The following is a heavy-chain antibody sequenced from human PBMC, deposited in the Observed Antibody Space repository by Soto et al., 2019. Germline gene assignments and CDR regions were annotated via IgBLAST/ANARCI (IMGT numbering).Heavy chain of an antibody. Sequence: GGSLRLSCAASGFSIGTYVMSWVRQAPGKGLEWVSTISVGGTYYTDSVKGRFTISRDNSKNTLYLQMDSLRAEDTAIYYCAKDLREQQWFFDYWGQGTLVTVSS. D-gene: IGHD1-26*01. CDR2: ISVGGT. V-gene: IGHV3-23*01. J-gene: IGHJ4*02. CDR1: GFSIGTYV. CDR3: AKDLREQQWFFDY.